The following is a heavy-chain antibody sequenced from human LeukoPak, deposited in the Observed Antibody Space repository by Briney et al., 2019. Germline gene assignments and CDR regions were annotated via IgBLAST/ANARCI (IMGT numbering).Heavy chain of an antibody. D-gene: IGHD3-10*01. Sequence: PSETLSLTCAVYGGSFSGYYWSWIRQPSGKGLEWIGEINHSGSTNYNPSLKSRVTISVDTSKNQFSLKLSSVTAADTAVYYCARCLQIKKIYGSGNIYWFDPWGQGTLVTVSS. CDR1: GGSFSGYY. CDR2: INHSGST. V-gene: IGHV4-34*01. CDR3: ARCLQIKKIYGSGNIYWFDP. J-gene: IGHJ5*02.